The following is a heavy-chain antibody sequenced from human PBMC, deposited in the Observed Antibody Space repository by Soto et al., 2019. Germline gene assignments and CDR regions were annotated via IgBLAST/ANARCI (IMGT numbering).Heavy chain of an antibody. D-gene: IGHD1-26*01. J-gene: IGHJ4*02. Sequence: QVQLVESGGGVVQPGRSLRLSCAASGFTFSSYGMHWVRQAPGKWLEWEAGIWYDGRNKYYADSVKGRFTISRDNSQKTLYLQMNRLRAEDTDEYYCARGVTTLVTHLPSYFDYCGQGTLFTVS. CDR2: IWYDGRNK. V-gene: IGHV3-33*01. CDR3: ARGVTTLVTHLPSYFDY. CDR1: GFTFSSYG.